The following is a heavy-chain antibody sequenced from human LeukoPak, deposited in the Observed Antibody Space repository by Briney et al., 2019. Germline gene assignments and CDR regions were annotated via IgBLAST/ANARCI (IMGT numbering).Heavy chain of an antibody. CDR2: IKQDGSEK. J-gene: IGHJ4*02. D-gene: IGHD3-3*01. Sequence: GGSLRLSCAASGFTFSSYWMSWVRQAPGKGLEWVANIKQDGSEKYYVDSVKGRFTISRDNAKNSLYLQMNSLRAEDTAVYYCAKDITIFGVVISHDYWGQGTLVTVSS. CDR3: AKDITIFGVVISHDY. V-gene: IGHV3-7*03. CDR1: GFTFSSYW.